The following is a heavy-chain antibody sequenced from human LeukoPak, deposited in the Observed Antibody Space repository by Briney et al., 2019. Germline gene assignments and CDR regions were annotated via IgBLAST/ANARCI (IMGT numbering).Heavy chain of an antibody. V-gene: IGHV3-7*04. Sequence: GGSLRLSPAQSGFTFSVDGMSGGRQALGKGLEWVANIKQDGSEKYYVDSVKGRFTISRDNAKNSLYLQMNSLRAEDKAVYYSAGGIGRYAFDYWGQGTLVTVSS. CDR3: AGGIGRYAFDY. D-gene: IGHD2-2*01. CDR1: GFTFSVDG. J-gene: IGHJ4*02. CDR2: IKQDGSEK.